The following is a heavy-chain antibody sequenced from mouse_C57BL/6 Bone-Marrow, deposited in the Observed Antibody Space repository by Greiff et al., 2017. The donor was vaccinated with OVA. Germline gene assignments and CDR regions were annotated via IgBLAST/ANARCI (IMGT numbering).Heavy chain of an antibody. Sequence: VHVKQSGAELVRPGASVKLSCTASGFNIKDDYMHWVKQRPEQGLEWIGWIDPENGDTEYASKFQGKATITADTSSNTAYLQLSSLTSEDTAVYYCTTSTTVVAYYFDYWGQGTTLTVSS. J-gene: IGHJ2*01. D-gene: IGHD1-1*01. V-gene: IGHV14-4*01. CDR3: TTSTTVVAYYFDY. CDR2: IDPENGDT. CDR1: GFNIKDDY.